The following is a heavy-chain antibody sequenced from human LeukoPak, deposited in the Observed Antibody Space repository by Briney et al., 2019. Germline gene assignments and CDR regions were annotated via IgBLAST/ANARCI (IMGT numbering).Heavy chain of an antibody. CDR3: ATSLDTAGGPY. V-gene: IGHV3-7*01. CDR1: GFTFTTYW. CDR2: IKQDGSAT. Sequence: GGSLRLSCAASGFTFTTYWMTWVRQAPGKGREGVANIKQDGSATYYADSMKGRFTISRDNAKNSLYLQMNSLRADDTAVYYCATSLDTAGGPYWGQGTLVTVSS. D-gene: IGHD5-18*01. J-gene: IGHJ4*02.